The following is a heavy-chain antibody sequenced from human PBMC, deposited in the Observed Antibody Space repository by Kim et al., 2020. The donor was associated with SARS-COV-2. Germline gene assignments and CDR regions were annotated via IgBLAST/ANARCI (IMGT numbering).Heavy chain of an antibody. Sequence: GGSLRLSCAASGFTFSSYGMHWVRQAPGKGLEWVAVISYDGSNKYYADSVKGRFTISRDNSKYTLYLQMNSLRAEDTAVYYCAKDLSGFGDRDYYYGMDVWGQGTTVTGSS. CDR2: ISYDGSNK. CDR3: AKDLSGFGDRDYYYGMDV. CDR1: GFTFSSYG. J-gene: IGHJ6*02. V-gene: IGHV3-30*18. D-gene: IGHD3-3*02.